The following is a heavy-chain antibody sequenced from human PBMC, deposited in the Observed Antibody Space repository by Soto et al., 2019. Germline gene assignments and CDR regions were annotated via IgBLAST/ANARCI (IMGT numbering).Heavy chain of an antibody. CDR1: GDSVSSDRYF. V-gene: IGHV4-61*01. J-gene: IGHJ4*02. Sequence: SETLSLTCTVSGDSVSSDRYFWTWIRQPPGKGLEWIGYIYYSGNTNYNPSLKSRVTISVDTSKNQFPLKLSSVTAADTAVYYCARGSYFDYWGQGTLVTVSS. CDR3: ARGSYFDY. CDR2: IYYSGNT.